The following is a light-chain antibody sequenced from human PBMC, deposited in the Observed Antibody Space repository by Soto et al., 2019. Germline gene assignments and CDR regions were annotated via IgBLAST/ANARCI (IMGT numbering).Light chain of an antibody. CDR3: SSHAGSKRV. CDR1: SSDVGGYNY. V-gene: IGLV2-8*01. J-gene: IGLJ1*01. CDR2: EVN. Sequence: QSALTQPPSASGSPGQSVTSSCTGTSSDVGGYNYVSWYQQHPGKAPKLMIYEVNKRPSGVPDRFSGSKSGNTASLTVSGLQAEDEGDYYCSSHAGSKRVFGTGTKLTVL.